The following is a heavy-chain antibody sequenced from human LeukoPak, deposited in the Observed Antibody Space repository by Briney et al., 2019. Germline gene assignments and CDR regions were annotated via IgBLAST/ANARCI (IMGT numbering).Heavy chain of an antibody. J-gene: IGHJ5*02. Sequence: PGGSLRLSCAASGFTFSSYWMSWVRQAPGKGLEWVANIKQDGSEKYYVDSVKGRFTISRDNAKNSLYLQMNSLRAEDTAVYYCATQNTNYDILTGYYTDNWFDPWGQGTLVTVSS. CDR3: ATQNTNYDILTGYYTDNWFDP. CDR1: GFTFSSYW. D-gene: IGHD3-9*01. V-gene: IGHV3-7*01. CDR2: IKQDGSEK.